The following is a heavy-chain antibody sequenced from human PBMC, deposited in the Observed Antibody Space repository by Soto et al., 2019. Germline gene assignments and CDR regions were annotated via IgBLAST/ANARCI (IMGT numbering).Heavy chain of an antibody. J-gene: IGHJ4*02. CDR2: ISYDGSNK. Sequence: GGSLRLSCAASGFTFSSYVMHWVRQAPGKGLEWVAVISYDGSNKYYADSVKGRFTISRDNSKNTLYLQMNSLRAEDTAVYYCAKDVDSSGYLDYWGQGTLVTVS. V-gene: IGHV3-30*18. D-gene: IGHD3-22*01. CDR1: GFTFSSYV. CDR3: AKDVDSSGYLDY.